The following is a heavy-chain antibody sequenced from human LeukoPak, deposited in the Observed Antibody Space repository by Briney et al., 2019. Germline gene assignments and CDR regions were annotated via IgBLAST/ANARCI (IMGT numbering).Heavy chain of an antibody. CDR3: ARDLLGSASSYSSGAWDY. CDR1: GYTFTSYG. D-gene: IGHD3-22*01. Sequence: GASVKVSCKASGYTFTSYGISWVRQAPGQGLEWMGGIIPLFGTADYAQKFQGRVTITADESTSTAYMEPSSLRLEDTAVYYCARDLLGSASSYSSGAWDYWGQGTLVTVSS. V-gene: IGHV1-69*13. CDR2: IIPLFGTA. J-gene: IGHJ4*02.